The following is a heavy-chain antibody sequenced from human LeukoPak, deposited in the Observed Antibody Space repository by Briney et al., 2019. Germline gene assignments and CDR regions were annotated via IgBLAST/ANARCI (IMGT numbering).Heavy chain of an antibody. Sequence: SETLSLTCTVSGGSISSYYWSWIRQPPGKGLEWIGYMYYSGSTNYNPSLKSRVTISVDTSKNQFSLKLSSVTAADTAVYYCARARTVYYFDYWGQGTLVTVSS. CDR3: ARARTVYYFDY. CDR1: GGSISSYY. V-gene: IGHV4-59*01. CDR2: MYYSGST. J-gene: IGHJ4*02.